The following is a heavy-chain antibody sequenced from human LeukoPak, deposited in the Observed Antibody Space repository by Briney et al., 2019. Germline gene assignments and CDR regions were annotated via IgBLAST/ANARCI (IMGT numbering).Heavy chain of an antibody. CDR1: GFTFTNNA. Sequence: PGGSLRLSCAASGFTFTNNAMSWVRQAPGKGLEWVSVLTGDRGSTYYADFVKGRFTISRDNSKNTLSLQMNSLRAEDTAIYYCAKDAVAPGSGGDYFDYWGPGTLVTVSS. CDR2: LTGDRGST. CDR3: AKDAVAPGSGGDYFDY. J-gene: IGHJ4*02. V-gene: IGHV3-23*01. D-gene: IGHD3-10*01.